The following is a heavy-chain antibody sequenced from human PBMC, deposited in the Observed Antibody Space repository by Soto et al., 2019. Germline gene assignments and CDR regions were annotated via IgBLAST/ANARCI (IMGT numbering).Heavy chain of an antibody. CDR3: ARAAGSSWYYYYGMDV. V-gene: IGHV1-69*13. D-gene: IGHD6-13*01. J-gene: IGHJ6*02. Sequence: SVNVSCKASGGTFRSYAISWVRQAPGQGLEWMGGITPIFGTANYAQKFQGRVTITADESTSTAYMELSSLRSEDTAVYYCARAAGSSWYYYYGMDVWGQGTTVTVSS. CDR1: GGTFRSYA. CDR2: ITPIFGTA.